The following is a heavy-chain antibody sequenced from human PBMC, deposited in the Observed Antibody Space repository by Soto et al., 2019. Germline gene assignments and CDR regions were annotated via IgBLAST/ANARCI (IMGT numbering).Heavy chain of an antibody. Sequence: GGSLRLSCAASGFTFSSYAMSWVRQAPGKGLEWVSAISGSGGSTYYADSVKGRFTISRDNSKNTLYLQMNSLRAEDTAVYYCAKDGVLPGIAVAGTEWFDPWGQGTLVTAPQ. V-gene: IGHV3-23*01. CDR2: ISGSGGST. CDR1: GFTFSSYA. CDR3: AKDGVLPGIAVAGTEWFDP. D-gene: IGHD6-19*01. J-gene: IGHJ5*02.